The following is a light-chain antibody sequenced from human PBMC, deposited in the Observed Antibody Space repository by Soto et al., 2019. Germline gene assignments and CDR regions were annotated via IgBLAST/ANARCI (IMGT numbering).Light chain of an antibody. Sequence: SVLTQPPSASGSPGQSVTISCTGTSSDVGGYNYVFWYQQHPGKAPKLMIYEVSKRPSGVPDRFSGSKSGNTASLTVSGLQAEDEADYYCSSYAGSNNLGVFGTGTKLTVL. CDR1: SSDVGGYNY. CDR2: EVS. J-gene: IGLJ1*01. CDR3: SSYAGSNNLGV. V-gene: IGLV2-8*01.